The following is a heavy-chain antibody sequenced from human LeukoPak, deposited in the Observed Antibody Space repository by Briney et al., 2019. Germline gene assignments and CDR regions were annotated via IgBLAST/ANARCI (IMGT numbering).Heavy chain of an antibody. D-gene: IGHD1-7*01. V-gene: IGHV4-34*01. CDR2: INHSGST. CDR1: GGSSSGYY. Sequence: PSETLSLTCAVYGGSSSGYYWSWIRQPPGKGLEWIGEINHSGSTNYNPSLKSRVTISVDTSKNQFSLKVSSVTAADTAVYYCARGAYNWNYVSWFDPWGQGTLVTVSS. CDR3: ARGAYNWNYVSWFDP. J-gene: IGHJ5*02.